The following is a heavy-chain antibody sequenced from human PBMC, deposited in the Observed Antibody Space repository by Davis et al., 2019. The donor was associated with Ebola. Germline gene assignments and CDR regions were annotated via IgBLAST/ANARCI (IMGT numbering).Heavy chain of an antibody. J-gene: IGHJ2*01. Sequence: GESLKISCAASGFTFSSYGMHWVRQAPGKGLEWVAVISYDGSNKYYADSVKGRFTISRDNSKNTLYLQMNSLRAEDTAVYYCAKEKTTVTTFWYFDLWGRGTLVTVSS. CDR1: GFTFSSYG. V-gene: IGHV3-30*18. D-gene: IGHD4-17*01. CDR2: ISYDGSNK. CDR3: AKEKTTVTTFWYFDL.